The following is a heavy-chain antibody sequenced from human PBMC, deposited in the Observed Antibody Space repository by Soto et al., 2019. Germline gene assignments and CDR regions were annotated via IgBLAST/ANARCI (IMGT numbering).Heavy chain of an antibody. CDR1: GGSISSGYYY. J-gene: IGHJ4*02. V-gene: IGHV4-30-4*01. CDR3: AREGRSYGGNSVAC. CDR2: IYYSGST. D-gene: IGHD4-17*01. Sequence: PSETRSLTCTVSGGSISSGYYYWSWIRQPPGKGLEWIGYIYYSGSTYYNPSLKSRVTISVDTSKNQFSLKLISVTAADTAVYYCAREGRSYGGNSVACWARGALVPVSS.